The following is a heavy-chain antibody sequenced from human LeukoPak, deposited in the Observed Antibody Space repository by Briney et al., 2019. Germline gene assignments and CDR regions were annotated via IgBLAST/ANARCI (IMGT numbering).Heavy chain of an antibody. D-gene: IGHD5-18*01. J-gene: IGHJ6*02. V-gene: IGHV1-18*01. CDR2: ISAYNGNT. CDR1: GYTFTSYG. Sequence: ASVKVSCKASGYTFTSYGISWVRQAPGQGLEWMGWISAYNGNTNYAQKLQGRVTMTTDTSTSTAYMELRSLRSDGTAVYYCARYGYSYGYVYYGMDVWGQGTTVTVSS. CDR3: ARYGYSYGYVYYGMDV.